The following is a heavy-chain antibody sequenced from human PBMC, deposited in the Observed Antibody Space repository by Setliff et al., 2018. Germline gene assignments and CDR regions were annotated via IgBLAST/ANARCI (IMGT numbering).Heavy chain of an antibody. D-gene: IGHD2-15*01. CDR2: ISGCTGKT. J-gene: IGHJ3*01. CDR3: ALSSLSLCNGGNCPNAFDV. CDR1: GFTFSDFG. V-gene: IGHV1-18*01. Sequence: ASVKVSCKTSGFTFSDFGISWVRQAPGQGLEWMGWISGCTGKTYYAPKLEGRGTLTTDTSTSTAFMEMRNLSSDDTAVYFCALSSLSLCNGGNCPNAFDVWGQGTLVTVSS.